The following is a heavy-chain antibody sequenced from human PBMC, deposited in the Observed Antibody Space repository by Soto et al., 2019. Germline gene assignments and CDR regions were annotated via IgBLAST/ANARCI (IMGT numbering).Heavy chain of an antibody. Sequence: QVQLVQSGPEVKKPGASVKLSCKASGYVFTSFHMHWVRQAPGQGLEWMGLINPSDGRTQYAQKFQGRVTRTSDTSTTTVYMVLNTLRSEDTAVYYCARAGINWLDPWGQGTQLTVSA. CDR2: INPSDGRT. V-gene: IGHV1-46*01. CDR1: GYVFTSFH. J-gene: IGHJ5*02. CDR3: ARAGINWLDP. D-gene: IGHD6-13*01.